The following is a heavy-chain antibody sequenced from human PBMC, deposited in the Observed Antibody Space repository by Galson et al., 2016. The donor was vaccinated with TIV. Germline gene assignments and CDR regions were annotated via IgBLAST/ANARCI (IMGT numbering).Heavy chain of an antibody. CDR1: GGTFSNYA. V-gene: IGHV1-69*04. CDR2: IIPILGIA. CDR3: ARGTEVGATAYWYFDL. D-gene: IGHD1-26*01. J-gene: IGHJ2*01. Sequence: SVKVSCKASGGTFSNYAISWVRQAPGQGLEWMGRIIPILGIANHAEKIQGRATITADKSTSKAYMELSSLRSDDTAVYYCARGTEVGATAYWYFDLWGRGTLVTVSS.